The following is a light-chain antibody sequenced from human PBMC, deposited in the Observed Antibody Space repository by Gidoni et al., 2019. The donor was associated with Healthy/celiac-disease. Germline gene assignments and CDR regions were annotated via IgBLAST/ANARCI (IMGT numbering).Light chain of an antibody. CDR2: KAS. CDR3: QQYNSYLT. V-gene: IGKV1-5*03. J-gene: IGKJ4*01. CDR1: QSISSW. Sequence: DIQITQFPSPLAASVGDRVTITCRASQSISSWLAWYQQKPGKAPKLLIYKASSLESGVPSRFSGSGSGTEFTLTISSLQPDDFATYYCQQYNSYLTFGGGTKVEIK.